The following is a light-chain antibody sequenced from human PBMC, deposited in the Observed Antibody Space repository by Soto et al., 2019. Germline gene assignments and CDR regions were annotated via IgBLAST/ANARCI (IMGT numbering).Light chain of an antibody. CDR3: QQYHSYSPT. J-gene: IGKJ1*01. Sequence: DIQMTQSPSTLSASVGDRVTITCRASQSISSWLAWYQQKPGKATKLLIYKASSLESGVPSRFSGSGSGTEFNLTIRSLQPDDFETYSCQQYHSYSPTFGQGTKVEIK. V-gene: IGKV1-5*03. CDR2: KAS. CDR1: QSISSW.